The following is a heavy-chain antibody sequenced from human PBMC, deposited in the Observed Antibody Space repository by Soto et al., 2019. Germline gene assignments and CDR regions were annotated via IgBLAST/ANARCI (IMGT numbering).Heavy chain of an antibody. CDR1: GFTFSSYA. CDR2: ISYDGSNK. Sequence: ESGGGVVQPGRSLRLSCAASGFTFSSYAMHWVRQAPGKGLEWVAVISYDGSNKYYADSVKGRFTISRDNSKNTLFLQMNSLRAEDTAVYYCARPLWRDDYNWGYFDLWGRGTLVTVSS. V-gene: IGHV3-30-3*01. J-gene: IGHJ2*01. D-gene: IGHD4-4*01. CDR3: ARPLWRDDYNWGYFDL.